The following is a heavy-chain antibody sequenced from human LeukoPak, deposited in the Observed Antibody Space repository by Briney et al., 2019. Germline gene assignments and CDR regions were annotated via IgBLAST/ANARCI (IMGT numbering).Heavy chain of an antibody. V-gene: IGHV3-48*03. CDR3: ARVAWGDPNSPFDY. Sequence: GGSLRLSCAASGFTFSSYEMNWVRQAPGKGLEWVSYISSSGSTIYYADSVKGRFTISRDNARNTLHLQMNSLRPEDTAVYYCARVAWGDPNSPFDYWGQGTLVTVSS. D-gene: IGHD2-21*02. CDR2: ISSSGSTI. J-gene: IGHJ4*02. CDR1: GFTFSSYE.